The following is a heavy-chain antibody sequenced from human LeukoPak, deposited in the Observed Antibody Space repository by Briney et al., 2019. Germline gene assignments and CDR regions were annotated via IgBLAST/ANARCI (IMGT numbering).Heavy chain of an antibody. CDR2: IYHSGST. CDR3: ARAETGTCQN. CDR1: GGSISSGGYS. J-gene: IGHJ4*02. D-gene: IGHD3-9*01. V-gene: IGHV4-30-2*05. Sequence: SETLSLTCAVSGGSISSGGYSWSWIRQPPGKGLEWIGYIYHSGSTYYNPSLKSRVTISVDTSKNQFSLNLNSVTAADTAVYFCARAETGTCQNWGQGTLVTVSS.